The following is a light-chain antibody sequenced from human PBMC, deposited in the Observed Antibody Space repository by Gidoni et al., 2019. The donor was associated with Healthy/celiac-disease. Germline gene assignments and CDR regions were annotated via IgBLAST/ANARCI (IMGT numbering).Light chain of an antibody. CDR2: GNS. J-gene: IGLJ2*01. Sequence: QSVLTQPPSVSGAPGQRVTISCTGSSSNIGAGYDVHWYQQHPGTAPKLLIYGNSNRPSGVPDRFSCSTSGTSASLSIPGLQAEDEADYSCQSYDSSLSVHVVFGGGTKLTVL. CDR3: QSYDSSLSVHVV. CDR1: SSNIGAGYD. V-gene: IGLV1-40*01.